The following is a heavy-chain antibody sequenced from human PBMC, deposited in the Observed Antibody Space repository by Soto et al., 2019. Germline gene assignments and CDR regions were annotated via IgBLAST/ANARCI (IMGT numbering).Heavy chain of an antibody. CDR3: AHTAATGACWESFDF. V-gene: IGHV2-5*02. D-gene: IGHD2-21*01. J-gene: IGHJ4*02. CDR1: GFSLSTSGVG. Sequence: QITLKESGPTLVKPTQTLTLTCTFSGFSLSTSGVGVGWIRQPPGKALEWLALMYWGDDKRYSPYLKSRLTITEDNSKIQVLFTMTNMDPLDPDTYNCAHTAATGACWESFDFGGQGTMVTVSS. CDR2: MYWGDDK.